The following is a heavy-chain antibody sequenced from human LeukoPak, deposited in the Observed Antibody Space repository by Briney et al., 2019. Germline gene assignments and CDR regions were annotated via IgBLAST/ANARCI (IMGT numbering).Heavy chain of an antibody. CDR2: INPNSGGT. J-gene: IGHJ6*03. V-gene: IGHV1-2*02. CDR3: ARGVTARGFYYYMDI. CDR1: GYTFTSYG. Sequence: ASVKLSCKASGYTFTSYGISWVRQPPGQGLEWMGWINPNSGGTNFAQKFQGRVTMTRDTSISTAYMELSRLRSDDTAVYSCARGVTARGFYYYMDIWGRGTTVTISS. D-gene: IGHD2-21*02.